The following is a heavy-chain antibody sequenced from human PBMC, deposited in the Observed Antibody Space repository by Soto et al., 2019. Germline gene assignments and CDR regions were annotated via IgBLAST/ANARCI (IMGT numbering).Heavy chain of an antibody. CDR2: INHSGST. CDR3: ASGGGYCSGGSCPADDY. CDR1: GGSFSGYY. D-gene: IGHD2-15*01. Sequence: SETLSLTCAVYGGSFSGYYWSWIRQPPGKGLEWIGEINHSGSTNYNPSLKSRVTISVDTSKNQFSLKLSSVTAADTAVYYCASGGGYCSGGSCPADDYWGQGTLVTVSS. V-gene: IGHV4-34*01. J-gene: IGHJ4*02.